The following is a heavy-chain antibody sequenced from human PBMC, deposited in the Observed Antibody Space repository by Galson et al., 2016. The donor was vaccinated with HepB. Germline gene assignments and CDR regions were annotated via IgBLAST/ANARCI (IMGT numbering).Heavy chain of an antibody. CDR3: AKEGTIFGAVPYGMDV. D-gene: IGHD3-3*01. CDR2: ISGNGGST. J-gene: IGHJ6*02. Sequence: CAASEFTFSSYVMSWVRQAPGKGLEWVSTISGNGGSTYYADSVKGRFTISRDNSKNTLYLQINSLRAEDTAVYYCAKEGTIFGAVPYGMDVWGQGTTVTVSS. V-gene: IGHV3-23*01. CDR1: EFTFSSYV.